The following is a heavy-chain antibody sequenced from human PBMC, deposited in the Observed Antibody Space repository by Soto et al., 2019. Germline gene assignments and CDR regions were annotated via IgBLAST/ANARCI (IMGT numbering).Heavy chain of an antibody. Sequence: SETLSLTCAVYGGSFSGYYWSWIRQPPGKGLEWIGEINHSGSTNYNPSLKSRVTISVDTAKNQFSLKLSSVTAADTAVYYCARGGPYTVTYYFDYWGQGTLVTVSS. CDR2: INHSGST. V-gene: IGHV4-34*01. J-gene: IGHJ4*02. CDR1: GGSFSGYY. D-gene: IGHD4-17*01. CDR3: ARGGPYTVTYYFDY.